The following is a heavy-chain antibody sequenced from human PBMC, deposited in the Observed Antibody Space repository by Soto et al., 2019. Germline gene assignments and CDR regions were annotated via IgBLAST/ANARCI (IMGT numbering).Heavy chain of an antibody. V-gene: IGHV4-39*01. CDR3: ARHQWGTSSWD. CDR2: IFYSGTT. CDR1: GGSISSYNYY. J-gene: IGHJ4*02. D-gene: IGHD6-13*01. Sequence: QLQLRDSGPGLVKPSETLSLTCTVSGGSISSYNYYWGWIRQPPGKGLEWIGSIFYSGTTHYSPSLKSRVTISVDTAKNQVSLKLTSVTAADTAVYYCARHQWGTSSWDWGQGTLVTVSS.